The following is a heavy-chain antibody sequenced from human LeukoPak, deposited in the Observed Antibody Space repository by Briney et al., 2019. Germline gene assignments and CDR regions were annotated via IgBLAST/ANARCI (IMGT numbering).Heavy chain of an antibody. CDR3: ARDKGRDYYGSGSYYAFDI. D-gene: IGHD3-10*01. Sequence: ASVKVSCKASGYTFTNYYIHWVRQAPGQGLQWMGMINPSGGSTIYAQKFQGRVTMTRDMSTSTVYMDLSSLRSEDTAVYYCARDKGRDYYGSGSYYAFDIWGQGTMVTVSS. J-gene: IGHJ3*02. CDR2: INPSGGST. CDR1: GYTFTNYY. V-gene: IGHV1-46*01.